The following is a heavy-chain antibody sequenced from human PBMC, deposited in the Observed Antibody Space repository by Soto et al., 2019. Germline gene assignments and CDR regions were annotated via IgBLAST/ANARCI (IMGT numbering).Heavy chain of an antibody. V-gene: IGHV3-23*01. D-gene: IGHD2-8*02. CDR3: AKATATGGGAFDI. CDR2: ILAGGST. J-gene: IGHJ3*02. Sequence: GGSLRLSCAASGFTCSSYDMSWVRRAPGKGLEWVSTILAGGSTYYADSVKGRLTISRDNSKNTVYLQMNSLTAGDTAVYYCAKATATGGGAFDICGQGTMVTVSS. CDR1: GFTCSSYD.